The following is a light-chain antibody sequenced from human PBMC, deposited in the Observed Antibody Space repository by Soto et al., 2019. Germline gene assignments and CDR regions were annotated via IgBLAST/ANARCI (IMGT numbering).Light chain of an antibody. CDR3: LHDYNYPRT. Sequence: AIQMTQSPSSLSASVGDRVIITCRASQGIRSEFAWYQQKPGKAPDLLIYAASTLQPGVPYRFSGSGSGIDFTLTISNLQPEDFATYYCLHDYNYPRTFGQGTKVEIK. CDR2: AAS. J-gene: IGKJ1*01. CDR1: QGIRSE. V-gene: IGKV1-6*01.